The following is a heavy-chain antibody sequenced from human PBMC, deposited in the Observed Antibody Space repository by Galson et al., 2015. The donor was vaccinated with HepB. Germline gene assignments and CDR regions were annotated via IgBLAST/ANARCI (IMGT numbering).Heavy chain of an antibody. CDR2: IDPSDSYT. J-gene: IGHJ3*02. D-gene: IGHD5-24*01. V-gene: IGHV5-10-1*01. CDR1: GYSFTSYW. Sequence: QSGAEVKKPGESLRISCKGSGYSFTSYWISWVRQMPGKGLEWMGRIDPSDSYTNYSPSFQGHVTISADESISTAYLQWSSLKASDTAMYYCARLGGDGYARDAFDIWGQGTMVTVSS. CDR3: ARLGGDGYARDAFDI.